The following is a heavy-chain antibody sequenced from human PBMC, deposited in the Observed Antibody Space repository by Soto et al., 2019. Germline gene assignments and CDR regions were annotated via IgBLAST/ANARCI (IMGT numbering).Heavy chain of an antibody. J-gene: IGHJ4*02. Sequence: LRLSCAASGFTVSSTLMTWVRQAPGKGLEWVSLIYSGGNTYYADSAKGRFTISRDNSKNTLYLQMNSLRAEDTAVYYCATPGRDGYYNNFDYRGQGTLVTVSS. CDR1: GFTVSSTL. CDR2: IYSGGNT. V-gene: IGHV3-53*01. CDR3: ATPGRDGYYNNFDY. D-gene: IGHD3-9*01.